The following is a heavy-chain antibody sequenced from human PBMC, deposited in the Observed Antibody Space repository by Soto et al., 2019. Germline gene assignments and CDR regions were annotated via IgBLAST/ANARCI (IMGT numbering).Heavy chain of an antibody. CDR3: ARAGGYCSSTSCSNWFDP. CDR2: IIPTFGTA. V-gene: IGHV1-69*06. CDR1: GGTFSSYA. Sequence: ASVKVSCKASGGTFSSYAISWVRQAPGQGLGWMGGIIPTFGTANYAQKFQGRVTITADKSTSTAYMELSSLRSEDTAVYYCARAGGYCSSTSCSNWFDPWGQGTLVTVSS. J-gene: IGHJ5*02. D-gene: IGHD2-2*01.